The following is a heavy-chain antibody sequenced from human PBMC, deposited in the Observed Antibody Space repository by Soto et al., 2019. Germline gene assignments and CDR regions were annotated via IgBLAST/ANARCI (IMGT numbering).Heavy chain of an antibody. CDR1: GFTFDDYA. Sequence: EVQLVESGGGLVQPGRSLRLSCAASGFTFDDYAMHWVRQAPGKGLEWVSGISWNSGSIGYADSVKGRFTISRDNAKNSLYLQMNSLRAEDTALYYCARIHEEGYSFDYWGQGTLVTVSS. CDR3: ARIHEEGYSFDY. CDR2: ISWNSGSI. J-gene: IGHJ4*02. V-gene: IGHV3-9*01.